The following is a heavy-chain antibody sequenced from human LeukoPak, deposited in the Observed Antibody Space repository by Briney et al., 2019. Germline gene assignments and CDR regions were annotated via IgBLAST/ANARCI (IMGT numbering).Heavy chain of an antibody. CDR3: ARGWLHFYYFDY. CDR2: IYYSGST. V-gene: IGHV4-61*01. CDR1: GGSVSSGSYY. Sequence: PSETLSLTCTVSGGSVSSGSYYWSWIRQPPGKGLEWIGYIYYSGSTNYNPSLKSRVTISVDTSKNQFSLKLSSVTAADTAVYYCARGWLHFYYFDYWGQGTLVTVSS. D-gene: IGHD5-24*01. J-gene: IGHJ4*02.